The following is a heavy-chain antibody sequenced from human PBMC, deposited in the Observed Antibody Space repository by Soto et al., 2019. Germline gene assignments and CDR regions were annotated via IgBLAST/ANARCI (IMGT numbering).Heavy chain of an antibody. J-gene: IGHJ5*02. V-gene: IGHV1-18*01. Sequence: QVQLVQSGAEVKKPGASVKVSCKASGYTFSTYGFSWVRQAPGQGLEWMGWIGAYNDDTNYAQNFQGRVTMTTDTSTTTSYMELRNLRADDTAVYFWARDWRVAEGFDPWGEGTLVTVSS. D-gene: IGHD3-3*01. CDR1: GYTFSTYG. CDR2: IGAYNDDT. CDR3: ARDWRVAEGFDP.